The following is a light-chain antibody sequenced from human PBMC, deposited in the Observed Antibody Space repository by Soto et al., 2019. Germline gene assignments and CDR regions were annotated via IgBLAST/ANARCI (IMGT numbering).Light chain of an antibody. CDR1: SSDVGGSNY. Sequence: QSVLTQPASVSGSPGQLITISCTGTSSDVGGSNYVSWYQQLPGKAPKLMIYDVSDRPSGVSIRFSGSKSGNTASLTISGLQAEDEADYYCCSYTCSSLYVFGTGTKVTVL. CDR3: CSYTCSSLYV. V-gene: IGLV2-14*01. J-gene: IGLJ1*01. CDR2: DVS.